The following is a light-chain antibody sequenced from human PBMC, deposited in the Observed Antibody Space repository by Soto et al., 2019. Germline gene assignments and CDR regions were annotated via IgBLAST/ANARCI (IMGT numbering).Light chain of an antibody. CDR2: LGS. V-gene: IGKV2-28*01. CDR1: QSLLYSNGYNY. CDR3: MQALQAPLT. J-gene: IGKJ4*01. Sequence: EIVMTQSPPSLPVSLGEPASISCRSSQSLLYSNGYNYVDWYLQRPGQSPHLLSYLGSVRASGVPDRFSGSGSGTDFGLQISRLEAEDVGVYFCMQALQAPLTFGGGTKVEIK.